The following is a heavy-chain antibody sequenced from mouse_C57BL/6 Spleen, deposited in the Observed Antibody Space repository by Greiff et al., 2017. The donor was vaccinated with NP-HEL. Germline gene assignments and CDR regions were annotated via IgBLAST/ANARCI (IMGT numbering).Heavy chain of an antibody. J-gene: IGHJ2*01. CDR3: ARGSTTVVPYY. V-gene: IGHV5-4*03. CDR2: ISDGGSYT. CDR1: GFTFSSYA. Sequence: EVKLVESGGGLVKPGGSLKLSCAASGFTFSSYAMSWVRQTPEKRLEWVATISDGGSYTYYPDNVKGRFTISRDNAKNNLYLQMSHLKSEDTAMYYCARGSTTVVPYYWGQGTTLTVSS. D-gene: IGHD1-1*01.